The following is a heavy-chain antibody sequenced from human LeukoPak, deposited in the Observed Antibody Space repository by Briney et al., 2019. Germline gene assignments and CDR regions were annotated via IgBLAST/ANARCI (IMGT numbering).Heavy chain of an antibody. V-gene: IGHV1-69*04. CDR1: GGTFSSYA. Sequence: SVKVSCKASGGTFSSYAISWVRQAPGQGLEWMGRIIPILGIANYAQKFQGRVTITADESTSTAYMELSSLRSEDTAVYYCAREVVVVPAANGWFDPWGQGTLVTVSS. CDR2: IIPILGIA. J-gene: IGHJ5*02. D-gene: IGHD2-2*01. CDR3: AREVVVVPAANGWFDP.